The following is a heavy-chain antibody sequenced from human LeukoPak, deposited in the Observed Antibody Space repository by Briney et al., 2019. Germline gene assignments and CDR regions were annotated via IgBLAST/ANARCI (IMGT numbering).Heavy chain of an antibody. D-gene: IGHD5-12*01. Sequence: SETLSLTCTVSGGSISSSSYYWGWIRQPPGKGLEWIGSIYYSGSTYYNPSLKSRVTISVDTSKNQFSLKLSSVTAADTAVYYCARDTEEWRRQGDAFDIWGQGTMVTVSS. J-gene: IGHJ3*02. CDR2: IYYSGST. CDR3: ARDTEEWRRQGDAFDI. V-gene: IGHV4-39*07. CDR1: GGSISSSSYY.